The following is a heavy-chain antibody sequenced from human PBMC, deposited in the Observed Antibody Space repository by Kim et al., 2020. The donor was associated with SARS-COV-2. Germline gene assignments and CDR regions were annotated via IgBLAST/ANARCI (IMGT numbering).Heavy chain of an antibody. CDR3: ANTYCSSTSCYTWEMDV. V-gene: IGHV6-1*01. CDR1: GDSVSSNSAA. D-gene: IGHD2-2*02. CDR2: TYYRSKWYN. J-gene: IGHJ6*02. Sequence: SQTLSLTCAISGDSVSSNSAAWNWIRQSPSRGLEWLGRTYYRSKWYNDYAVSVKSRITINPDTSKNQFSLQLNSVTPEDTAVYYCANTYCSSTSCYTWEMDVWGQGTTVTVSS.